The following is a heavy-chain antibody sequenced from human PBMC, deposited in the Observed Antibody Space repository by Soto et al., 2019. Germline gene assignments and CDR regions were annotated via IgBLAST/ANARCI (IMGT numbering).Heavy chain of an antibody. J-gene: IGHJ3*02. D-gene: IGHD6-13*01. CDR3: ESTIAAADPHDAFDI. CDR2: INPSGGST. Sequence: ASVKVSCKASGYTFTSYYMHWVRRAPGQGLEWMGIINPSGGSTSYAQKFQGRVTMTRDTSTSTVYMELSSLRSEDTAVYYCESTIAAADPHDAFDIWGQGTMVTVSS. CDR1: GYTFTSYY. V-gene: IGHV1-46*01.